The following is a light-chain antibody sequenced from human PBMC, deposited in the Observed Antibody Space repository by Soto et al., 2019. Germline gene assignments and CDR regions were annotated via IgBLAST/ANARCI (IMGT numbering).Light chain of an antibody. CDR2: DAS. Sequence: AIELTQSPSSLSASVGDRVTITCRASQGISSALAWYQQKPGKAPKLLIYDASSLESGVPSRFSGSGSGTDFTLTISSLQPEDFATYYCQQFNSYPITFGQGTRLEIK. CDR1: QGISSA. CDR3: QQFNSYPIT. J-gene: IGKJ5*01. V-gene: IGKV1-13*02.